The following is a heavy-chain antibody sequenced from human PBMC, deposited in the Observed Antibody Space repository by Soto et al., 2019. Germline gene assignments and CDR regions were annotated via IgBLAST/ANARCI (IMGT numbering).Heavy chain of an antibody. CDR3: ARGDLLGSYRYPNWFDP. D-gene: IGHD3-16*02. J-gene: IGHJ5*02. V-gene: IGHV4-34*01. Sequence: SETLSLTCAVYGGSFSGYYWSWIRQPPGKGLEWIREINHSGSTNYNPSLKSRVTISVDTSKNQFSLKLSSVTAADTAVYYCARGDLLGSYRYPNWFDPWGQGTLVTVSS. CDR2: INHSGST. CDR1: GGSFSGYY.